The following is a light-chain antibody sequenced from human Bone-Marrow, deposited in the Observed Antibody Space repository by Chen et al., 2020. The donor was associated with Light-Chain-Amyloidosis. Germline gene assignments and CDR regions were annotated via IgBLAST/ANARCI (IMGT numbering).Light chain of an antibody. Sequence: SYELTQPPSVSVSSGQTARITCSGDDLPTKYAYWYQQKPGQAPVLVIHRDTERPSGLSERFSGSSSGTTATFTISGVQAEDEADYHWQSADSSGTYEVIFGGGTKLTVL. CDR3: QSADSSGTYEVI. J-gene: IGLJ2*01. V-gene: IGLV3-25*03. CDR2: RDT. CDR1: DLPTKY.